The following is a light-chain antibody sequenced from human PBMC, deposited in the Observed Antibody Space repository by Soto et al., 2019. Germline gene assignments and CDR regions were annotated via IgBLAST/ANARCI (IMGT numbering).Light chain of an antibody. J-gene: IGKJ1*01. V-gene: IGKV3-20*01. CDR1: QTLSSSF. Sequence: ATLSCRTSQTLSSSFLAWYQQTPGQAPRLLIYDTSTRAIDIPDRFSGSGSGTDFTLTISRLEPEDFAVYYCQQYGYLGTFGQGTKVDIK. CDR2: DTS. CDR3: QQYGYLGT.